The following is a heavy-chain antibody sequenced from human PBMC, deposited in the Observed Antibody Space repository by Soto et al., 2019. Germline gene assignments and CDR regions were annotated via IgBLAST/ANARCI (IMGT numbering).Heavy chain of an antibody. D-gene: IGHD3-22*01. Sequence: SETLSLTCTVSGGSISSSSYYWGWIRQPPGKGLEWIGSIYYSGSTYYNPSLKSRVTISVDTSKNQFSLKLSSVTAADMAVYYCARHRVGGYYYDSSGYDYWGQGTLVTVSS. V-gene: IGHV4-39*01. CDR1: GGSISSSSYY. J-gene: IGHJ4*02. CDR3: ARHRVGGYYYDSSGYDY. CDR2: IYYSGST.